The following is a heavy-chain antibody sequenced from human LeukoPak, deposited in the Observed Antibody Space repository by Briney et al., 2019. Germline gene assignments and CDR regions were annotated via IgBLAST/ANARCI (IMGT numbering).Heavy chain of an antibody. Sequence: GGSLRPSCAASGFTFSRYALNWVRQAPGRGLEWVSTITRSGTNTYSAVSVKGRFTISRDNSKNTLYLQMNSLRAEDTAVYYCARIHLDTNMASDFWGQGTLVTVSS. CDR2: ITRSGTNT. V-gene: IGHV3-23*01. J-gene: IGHJ4*02. CDR1: GFTFSRYA. CDR3: ARIHLDTNMASDF. D-gene: IGHD5-18*01.